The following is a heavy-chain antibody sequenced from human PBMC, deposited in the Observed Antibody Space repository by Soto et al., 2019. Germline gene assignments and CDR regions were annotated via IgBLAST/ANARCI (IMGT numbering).Heavy chain of an antibody. CDR3: AGGPRDFWSGNYGMDV. V-gene: IGHV5-51*01. J-gene: IGHJ6*02. CDR2: IYPGDSDT. CDR1: GYGFTSYW. D-gene: IGHD3-3*01. Sequence: GESLKISCKGSGYGFTSYWIGWVRQMPGKGLEWMGIIYPGDSDTRYSPSFQGQVTISADKSISTAYLQWSSLKASDTAMYYCAGGPRDFWSGNYGMDVWGQGTTVTVSS.